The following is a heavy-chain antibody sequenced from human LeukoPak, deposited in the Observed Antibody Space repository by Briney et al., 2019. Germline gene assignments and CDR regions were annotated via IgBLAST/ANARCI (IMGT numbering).Heavy chain of an antibody. CDR3: ARSSAREYCSSATCYLIGAFDI. D-gene: IGHD2-2*01. V-gene: IGHV3-9*01. Sequence: GGSLRLSCAASGFTFDEYAMHWVRQAPGRGLEWVSGISWNSGSTGYAGSVQGRFTISRDNAKNSLYLQMNSLRADDTALFYCARSSAREYCSSATCYLIGAFDIWGQGAMVTVSS. CDR2: ISWNSGST. CDR1: GFTFDEYA. J-gene: IGHJ3*02.